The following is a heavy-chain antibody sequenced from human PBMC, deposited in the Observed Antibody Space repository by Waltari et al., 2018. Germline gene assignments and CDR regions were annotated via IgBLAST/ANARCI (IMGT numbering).Heavy chain of an antibody. D-gene: IGHD2-21*01. CDR2: IIPILGIA. CDR1: GRTFRSYP. V-gene: IGHV1-69*09. Sequence: QVQLVQSGAEVKKPGSSVKVSCKASGRTFRSYPISWVRPAPGQGLEWMGRIIPILGIANYAQKFQGRVTITADKSTSTAYMELSSLRSEDTAVYYCARGPYCGGDCYSPFDYWGQGTLVTVSS. CDR3: ARGPYCGGDCYSPFDY. J-gene: IGHJ4*02.